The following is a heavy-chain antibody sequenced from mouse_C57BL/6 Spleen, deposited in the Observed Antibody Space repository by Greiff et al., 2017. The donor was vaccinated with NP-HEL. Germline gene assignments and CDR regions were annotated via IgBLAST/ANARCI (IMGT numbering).Heavy chain of an antibody. J-gene: IGHJ1*03. D-gene: IGHD1-1*01. CDR2: IDPSDSYT. V-gene: IGHV1-69*01. CDR3: ALITTVVFDV. CDR1: GYTFTSYW. Sequence: VQLQQPGAELVMPGASVKLSCKASGYTFTSYWMHWVKQRPGQGLAWIGEIDPSDSYTNYNQKFKGKSTLTVDKSSSTAYMQLSSLTSEDSAVYYCALITTVVFDVWGTGTTVTVSS.